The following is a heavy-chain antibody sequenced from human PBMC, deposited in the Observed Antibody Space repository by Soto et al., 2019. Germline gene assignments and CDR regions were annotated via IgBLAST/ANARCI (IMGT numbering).Heavy chain of an antibody. CDR2: IYYTGTT. J-gene: IGHJ4*02. Sequence: QLQLQESGPGLVKPSETLSLICSVSGGYISSTSYYWGWIRHSPGTALEWIASIYYTGTTYCNPSLKGRVAISVDTSKTQVSLKVNSVTAADTAVYYCARGLRWTRSFDFWGQGTLVTVSS. V-gene: IGHV4-39*01. D-gene: IGHD1-1*01. CDR1: GGYISSTSYY. CDR3: ARGLRWTRSFDF.